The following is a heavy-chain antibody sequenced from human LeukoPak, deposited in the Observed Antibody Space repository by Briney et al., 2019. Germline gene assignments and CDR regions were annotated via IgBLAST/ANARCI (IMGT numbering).Heavy chain of an antibody. CDR1: GGSISSGDYY. Sequence: SETLSLTCTVSGGSISSGDYYWSWIRQPPGKGLEWIGYIYYSGSTYYNPSLKSRVTISVDTSKNQFSLKLSSVTAADTAVYYCARDLADEYYFDYRGQGTLVTVSS. CDR3: ARDLADEYYFDY. V-gene: IGHV4-30-4*08. J-gene: IGHJ4*02. CDR2: IYYSGST.